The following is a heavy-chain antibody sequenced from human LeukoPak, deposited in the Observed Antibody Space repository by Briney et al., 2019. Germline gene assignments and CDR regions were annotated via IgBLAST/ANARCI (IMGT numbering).Heavy chain of an antibody. J-gene: IGHJ4*02. V-gene: IGHV4-31*03. CDR1: GGSISSGGYF. Sequence: SSETLSLTCTVSGGSISSGGYFWSWIRQHPGKGLEWIGYVFYSGSAYYNPSLRGRVTISVDTSNNQFFLKLSSVTAADTAVYFCARRTYGDYKFDYWGQGTLVTVSS. D-gene: IGHD4-17*01. CDR3: ARRTYGDYKFDY. CDR2: VFYSGSA.